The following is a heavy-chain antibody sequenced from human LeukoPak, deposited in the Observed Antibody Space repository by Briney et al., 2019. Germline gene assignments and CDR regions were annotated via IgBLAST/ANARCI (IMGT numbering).Heavy chain of an antibody. CDR2: IASDGGEK. Sequence: PGTSLRLSCVASGFSFSNHGMHWVRQAPGKVLEWVSVIASDGGEKFYADSVKGRFTLSRDNSKNMFFLQMNFLTVEDTAIYYCAREATWGQWYFDHWGQGTPVTVSS. CDR1: GFSFSNHG. CDR3: AREATWGQWYFDH. V-gene: IGHV3-30*03. J-gene: IGHJ4*02. D-gene: IGHD6-19*01.